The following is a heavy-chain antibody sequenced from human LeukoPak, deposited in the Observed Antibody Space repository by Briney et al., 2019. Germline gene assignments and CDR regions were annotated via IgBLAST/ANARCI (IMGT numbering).Heavy chain of an antibody. D-gene: IGHD6-6*01. CDR2: ISGGSGYI. J-gene: IGHJ3*01. CDR1: GFTFSSYS. V-gene: IGHV3-21*01. Sequence: GGSLRLSCAASGFTFSSYSMNWLRQAPGKGLEWVSSISGGSGYIYYADSVKGRFTISRDNAKNSLYLQMNSLRAEDTAVYYCAHPYSSSSSDDAFDVWGQGTMVTVSS. CDR3: AHPYSSSSSDDAFDV.